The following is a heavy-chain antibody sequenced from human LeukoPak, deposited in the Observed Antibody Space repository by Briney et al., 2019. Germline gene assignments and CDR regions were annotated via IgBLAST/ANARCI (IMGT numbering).Heavy chain of an antibody. J-gene: IGHJ4*02. D-gene: IGHD5-18*01. CDR2: IYYSGST. Sequence: SETLSLTCSVSGYSISSSYYYCGWIRQPPGKGLEWIGSIYYSGSTYYNPSLKSRVTISVDTSKYQFSLNLTSVIAADLAVYYCAGSYGGGPIYYCNYWGQGTLVTVSS. V-gene: IGHV4-39*01. CDR1: GYSISSSYYY. CDR3: AGSYGGGPIYYCNY.